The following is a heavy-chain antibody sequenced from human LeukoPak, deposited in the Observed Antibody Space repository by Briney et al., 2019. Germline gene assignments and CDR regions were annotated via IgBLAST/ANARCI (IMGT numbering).Heavy chain of an antibody. D-gene: IGHD5-18*01. CDR3: AKGGGYSYGYLDY. J-gene: IGHJ4*02. CDR2: ISGSGGST. Sequence: GGSLRLSCAASGFTFSSFAMSWVRQAPGKGLEWVSDISGSGGSTYYADSVKGRFTISRDNSKNTLYLQMNSLRAEDTAVYYCAKGGGYSYGYLDYWGQGTLVTVSS. V-gene: IGHV3-23*01. CDR1: GFTFSSFA.